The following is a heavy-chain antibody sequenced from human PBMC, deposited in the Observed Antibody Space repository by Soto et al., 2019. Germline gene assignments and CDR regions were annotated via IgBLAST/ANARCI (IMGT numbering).Heavy chain of an antibody. CDR2: ISYDGSNK. J-gene: IGHJ4*02. Sequence: GGSLRLSCAASGFTFSSYVMHWVRQAPGKGLEWVAVISYDGSNKYYADPVKGRFTISRDNSKNTLYLQMNSLRAEDTAVYYCARETTLMVYAIMDYWGQGTLVTVSS. CDR1: GFTFSSYV. CDR3: ARETTLMVYAIMDY. V-gene: IGHV3-30-3*01. D-gene: IGHD2-8*01.